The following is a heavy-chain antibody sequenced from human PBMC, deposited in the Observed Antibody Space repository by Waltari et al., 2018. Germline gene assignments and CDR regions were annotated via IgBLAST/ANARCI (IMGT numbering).Heavy chain of an antibody. Sequence: QVQLVQSGAEVMKPGASVTVSCQTSGYSFSDHYLHWVRQAPGQGLDWMGWIKPDSGVTYYAQEFQGRVTLTGDMSISTVYMDFSSLTSDDTAIYYCVRDFDWGPDYWGQGTLVTVSS. V-gene: IGHV1-2*02. CDR2: IKPDSGVT. CDR1: GYSFSDHY. J-gene: IGHJ4*02. CDR3: VRDFDWGPDY. D-gene: IGHD3-9*01.